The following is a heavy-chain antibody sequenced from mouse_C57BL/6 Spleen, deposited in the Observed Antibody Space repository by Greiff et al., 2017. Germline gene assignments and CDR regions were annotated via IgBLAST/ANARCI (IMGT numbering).Heavy chain of an antibody. CDR3: ASYGNYRFAY. CDR1: GYTFTSYW. J-gene: IGHJ3*01. Sequence: QVQLQQPGTELVKPGASVKLSCKASGYTFTSYWMDWVKQRPGQGLEWIGKINPSNGGTNYNEQFKSKATLTVDKSSSTAYMQLSSLTSEDAAVYYCASYGNYRFAYWGQGTMVTVSA. CDR2: INPSNGGT. D-gene: IGHD2-1*01. V-gene: IGHV1-53*01.